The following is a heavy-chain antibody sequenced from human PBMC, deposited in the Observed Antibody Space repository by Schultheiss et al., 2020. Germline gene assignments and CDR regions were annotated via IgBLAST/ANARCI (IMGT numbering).Heavy chain of an antibody. Sequence: GGSLRLSCTASGFTFSDYYMSWIRQAPGKGLEWVSVIYSGGSTYYADSVKGRFTISRDNSKNTLYLQMNSLRAEDTAVYYCARGGEQLVNYWGQGTLVNGYS. V-gene: IGHV3-66*01. D-gene: IGHD6-6*01. J-gene: IGHJ4*02. CDR2: IYSGGST. CDR1: GFTFSDYY. CDR3: ARGGEQLVNY.